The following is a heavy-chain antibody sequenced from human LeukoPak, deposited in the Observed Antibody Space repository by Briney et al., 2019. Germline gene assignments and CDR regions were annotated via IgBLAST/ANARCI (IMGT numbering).Heavy chain of an antibody. Sequence: PSETLSLTCTVSGGSISSSSYYWGWIRQPPGKGLEWIGSIYYSGSTYYNPSLKSRVTISVDTSKNQFSLKLSSVTAADTAVYYCARDRSRAPDYGDYYYYYYGMDVWGQGTTVTVSS. CDR1: GGSISSSSYY. J-gene: IGHJ6*02. CDR2: IYYSGST. V-gene: IGHV4-39*07. D-gene: IGHD4-17*01. CDR3: ARDRSRAPDYGDYYYYYYGMDV.